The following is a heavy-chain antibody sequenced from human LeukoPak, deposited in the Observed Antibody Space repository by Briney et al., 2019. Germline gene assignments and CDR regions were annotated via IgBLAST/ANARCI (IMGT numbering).Heavy chain of an antibody. D-gene: IGHD1-7*01. CDR3: AKAGYNWNYVNYYYYMDV. CDR1: GFAFSSYT. CDR2: ISYDGSNK. V-gene: IGHV3-30*18. J-gene: IGHJ6*03. Sequence: GGSLRLSCAASGFAFSSYTMNWVRQAPGKGLEWVAVISYDGSNKYYADSVKGRFTISRDNSKNTLYLQMNSLRAEDTAVYYCAKAGYNWNYVNYYYYMDVWGKGTTVTVSS.